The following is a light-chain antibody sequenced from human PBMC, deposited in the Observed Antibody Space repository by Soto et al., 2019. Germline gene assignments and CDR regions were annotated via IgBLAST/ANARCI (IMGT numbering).Light chain of an antibody. CDR2: DAS. V-gene: IGKV1-27*01. CDR1: QGISNS. Sequence: DIQMTQSPSSLSASVGDRVTITCRASQGISNSLAWYQQEPGKVPKLLIYDASTLQSGVSSRFSGSGSGTDFTLTISSLQPEDVAPYYCQKYDSAPEAFGQGTKVEIK. J-gene: IGKJ1*01. CDR3: QKYDSAPEA.